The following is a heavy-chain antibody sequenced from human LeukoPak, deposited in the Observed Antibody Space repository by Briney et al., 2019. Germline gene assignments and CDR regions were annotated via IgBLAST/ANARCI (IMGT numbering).Heavy chain of an antibody. Sequence: ASVKVSCKTVGFSFRDYFIHWVRQAPGQGLEWVGLIHPNSGDTFYAQKFRGRVTMTRDTSINTAYMELDRLTSDDTAVYYCARDYSGSYTHWAQGTLVTVPS. V-gene: IGHV1-2*06. J-gene: IGHJ4*02. D-gene: IGHD1-26*01. CDR1: GFSFRDYF. CDR3: ARDYSGSYTH. CDR2: IHPNSGDT.